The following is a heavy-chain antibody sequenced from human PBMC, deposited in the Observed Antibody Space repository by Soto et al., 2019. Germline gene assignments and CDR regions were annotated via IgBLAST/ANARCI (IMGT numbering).Heavy chain of an antibody. CDR3: ARGAYYDSSGPPFQH. Sequence: ASVKVSCKASGYTFTGHYMHWVRQAPGQGLEWMGWINPNSGGTNYAQKFQGRVTMTRDTSISTAYMELSRLRSDDTAVYYCARGAYYDSSGPPFQHWGQGTLVTAPQ. V-gene: IGHV1-2*02. J-gene: IGHJ1*01. CDR2: INPNSGGT. D-gene: IGHD3-22*01. CDR1: GYTFTGHY.